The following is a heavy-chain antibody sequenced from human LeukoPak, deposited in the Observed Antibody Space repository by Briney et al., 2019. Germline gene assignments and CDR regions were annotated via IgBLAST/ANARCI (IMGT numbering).Heavy chain of an antibody. CDR1: GFTFSSYS. CDR2: ISSSSSTI. Sequence: PGGSLRLSCAASGFTFSSYSMNWVRQAPGKGLEWVSYISSSSSTIYYADSVKGRFTISRDNAKNSLYLQMNSLRAEDTAVYYCARILSKTYYYDSSGYSDYWGQGTLVTVSS. D-gene: IGHD3-22*01. V-gene: IGHV3-48*04. J-gene: IGHJ4*02. CDR3: ARILSKTYYYDSSGYSDY.